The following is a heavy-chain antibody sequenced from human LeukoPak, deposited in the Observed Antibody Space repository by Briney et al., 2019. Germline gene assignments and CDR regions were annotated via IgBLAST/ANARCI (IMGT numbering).Heavy chain of an antibody. J-gene: IGHJ3*02. D-gene: IGHD3-22*01. V-gene: IGHV4-4*07. Sequence: PSETLSLTCTVSGGSISSYYWSWIRQPAGKGLEWIGRIYTSGSTNYNPSLKSRVTMSVDTSKNQFPLKLSSVTAADTAVYYCARDMGSSGYPDAFDIWGQGTMVTVSS. CDR1: GGSISSYY. CDR3: ARDMGSSGYPDAFDI. CDR2: IYTSGST.